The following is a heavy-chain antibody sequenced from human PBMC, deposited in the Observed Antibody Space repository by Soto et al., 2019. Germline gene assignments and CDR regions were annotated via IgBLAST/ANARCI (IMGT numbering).Heavy chain of an antibody. CDR3: ANDYGDYKSYYGMDV. CDR1: GDSVTSSTYY. V-gene: IGHV4-39*01. Sequence: QLQLKESGPGLVKPSETLSLTCTVSGDSVTSSTYYWGWIRQPPGKGLEWIGSISYCWSTYYNPSLRSLVTISGDTCKNQVSLKLTSVTAAETAVYYCANDYGDYKSYYGMDVWGQGTTVTVSS. J-gene: IGHJ6*02. CDR2: ISYCWST. D-gene: IGHD4-17*01.